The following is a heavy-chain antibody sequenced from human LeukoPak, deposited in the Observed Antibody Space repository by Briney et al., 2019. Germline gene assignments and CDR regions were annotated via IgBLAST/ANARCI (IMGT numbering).Heavy chain of an antibody. V-gene: IGHV3-30*03. CDR2: ISYDGSDK. CDR1: GFIFSNYG. Sequence: GGSLRLSCAASGFIFSNYGMHWVRQAPGKGLEWVAVISYDGSDKYYADSVKGRFTISRDNAKNSLYLQMNSLRAEDTAVYYCARARPEVWSPDFWGQGTLVTVSS. D-gene: IGHD2-8*02. J-gene: IGHJ4*02. CDR3: ARARPEVWSPDF.